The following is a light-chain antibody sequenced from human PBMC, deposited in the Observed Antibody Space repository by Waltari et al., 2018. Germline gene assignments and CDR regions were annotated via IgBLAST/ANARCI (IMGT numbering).Light chain of an antibody. CDR1: QTITGSW. CDR3: QQYGGSVVT. V-gene: IGKV3-20*01. Sequence: EIVLTQSPGTLSVSPGERVTVSCRASQTITGSWLTWYHQKPGQAPRLLIYGASNRAPGIPDRFSGSGSGTDFTLTISRLEPEDSAVYYCQQYGGSVVTFGGGTKVEIK. J-gene: IGKJ4*01. CDR2: GAS.